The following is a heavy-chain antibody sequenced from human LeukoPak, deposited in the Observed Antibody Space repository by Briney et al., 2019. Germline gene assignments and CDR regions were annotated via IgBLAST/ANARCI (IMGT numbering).Heavy chain of an antibody. CDR3: AIMHGYYDGSGYWVQ. V-gene: IGHV3-23*01. Sequence: GGSLRLSCAASGFTFGSYAMSWVRQAPGRGLEWVSFISPNADRTSKADSVEGRFTISRDNPRNTLYLQMNSLRDDDTAVYYCAIMHGYYDGSGYWVQWGQGTLVTVSS. D-gene: IGHD3-22*01. J-gene: IGHJ4*02. CDR1: GFTFGSYA. CDR2: ISPNADRT.